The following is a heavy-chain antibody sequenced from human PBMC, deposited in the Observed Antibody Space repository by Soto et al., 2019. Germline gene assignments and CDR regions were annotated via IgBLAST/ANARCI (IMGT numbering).Heavy chain of an antibody. CDR3: ARARGMVLSFYGMDV. D-gene: IGHD3-10*01. CDR2: INPSGGST. Sequence: ASVKVSCKASGYTFTSCYMHWVRQAPGQGLEWMGIINPSGGSTSYAQKFQGRVTMTRDTSTSTVYMELSSLRSEDTAVYYCARARGMVLSFYGMDVWGQGTTVTVSS. V-gene: IGHV1-46*01. CDR1: GYTFTSCY. J-gene: IGHJ6*02.